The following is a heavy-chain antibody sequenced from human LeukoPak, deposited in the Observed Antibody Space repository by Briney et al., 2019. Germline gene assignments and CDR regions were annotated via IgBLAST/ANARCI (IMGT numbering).Heavy chain of an antibody. D-gene: IGHD1-26*01. Sequence: GSLRLSCAASGFTFSDYYMSWIRQAPGKGLEWVSYISSSGSTIYYADSVKGRFTISRDNTKNSLYLQMNSLRAEDTAVYYCASYSGSYYDFDYWGQGTLVTVSS. J-gene: IGHJ4*02. CDR2: ISSSGSTI. CDR1: GFTFSDYY. V-gene: IGHV3-11*04. CDR3: ASYSGSYYDFDY.